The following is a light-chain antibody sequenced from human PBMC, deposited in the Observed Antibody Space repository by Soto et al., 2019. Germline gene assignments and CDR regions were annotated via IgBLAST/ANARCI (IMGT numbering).Light chain of an antibody. J-gene: IGKJ2*01. CDR3: QQYHNWPPQYT. CDR2: GAS. CDR1: QTVASN. Sequence: EIVMTQSPATLSLSPGERATLSCRASQTVASNIAWYQQKPGQAPRLLIHGASTRATGVSARFSGTGSWTEFTLTISSLQSEDFAVYYCQQYHNWPPQYTFGQGTRLQIK. V-gene: IGKV3-15*01.